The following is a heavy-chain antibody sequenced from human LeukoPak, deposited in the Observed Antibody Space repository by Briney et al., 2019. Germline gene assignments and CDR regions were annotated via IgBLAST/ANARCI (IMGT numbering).Heavy chain of an antibody. CDR1: GFTFSSYA. CDR3: AKDASIVVVPAANFDH. V-gene: IGHV3-23*01. CDR2: ISGSGGST. J-gene: IGHJ4*02. Sequence: GGSLRLSCAASGFTFSSYAMSWVRQAPGKGLEWVSAISGSGGSTYYADSVKGRFTISRDNSKNTLYLQMNSLRAEDTAVYYCAKDASIVVVPAANFDHWGQGTLVTVSS. D-gene: IGHD2-2*01.